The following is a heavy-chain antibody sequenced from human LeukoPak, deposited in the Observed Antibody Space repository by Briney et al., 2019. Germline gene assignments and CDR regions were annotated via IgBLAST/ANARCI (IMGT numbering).Heavy chain of an antibody. J-gene: IGHJ5*02. CDR1: GYTFTSYG. Sequence: GASVKVSCKASGYTFTSYGISWVRQALGQGLEWMGWISAYNGNTNYAQKLQGRVTMTTDTSTSTAYMELRSLRSDDTAVYYCAREPTAMAPYNWFDPWGQGTLVTVSS. D-gene: IGHD5-18*01. CDR2: ISAYNGNT. V-gene: IGHV1-18*04. CDR3: AREPTAMAPYNWFDP.